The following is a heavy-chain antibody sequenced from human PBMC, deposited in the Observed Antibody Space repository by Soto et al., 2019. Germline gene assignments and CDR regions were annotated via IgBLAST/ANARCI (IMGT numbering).Heavy chain of an antibody. J-gene: IGHJ6*02. CDR2: FYYSGST. D-gene: IGHD4-17*01. Sequence: PSETLSLTCAVSSGSIDNVYWWSWVRQPPGKGLEWIGYFYYSGSTNYNPSLKSRVTISVGTSKNQFSLKLSSVTAADTAVYYCAREFSTVTNYGMDVWGQGTTVTVSS. V-gene: IGHV4-59*01. CDR1: SGSIDNVYW. CDR3: AREFSTVTNYGMDV.